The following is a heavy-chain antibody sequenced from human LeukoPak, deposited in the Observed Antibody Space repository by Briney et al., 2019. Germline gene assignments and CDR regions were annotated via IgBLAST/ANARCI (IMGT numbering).Heavy chain of an antibody. D-gene: IGHD3-10*01. CDR3: ARDGDYGTGSYYGGFFDY. J-gene: IGHJ4*02. CDR1: GYSFTAFY. V-gene: IGHV1-2*07. Sequence: EASVKVSCKASGYSFTAFYIHWVRQAPGQGLEWMGWIHPRSGETNYAYKFRGRVTMTRDTSISTTYMDLGSLGSDDTAVYYCARDGDYGTGSYYGGFFDYWGQGTLVTVSS. CDR2: IHPRSGET.